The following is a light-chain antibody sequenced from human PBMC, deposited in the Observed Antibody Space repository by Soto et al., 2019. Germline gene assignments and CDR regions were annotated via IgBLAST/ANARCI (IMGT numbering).Light chain of an antibody. CDR2: GAS. J-gene: IGKJ5*01. CDR1: QSVDNNH. CDR3: QQYGNSPPGT. Sequence: TVLTQSPGTLSFSPGYISTLSCRAHQSVDNNHVAWYQQRRGLPPRLLIYGASNRATGIPDRFSGSGSGTDFTLTISRLEPEDFAVYFCQQYGNSPPGTFGQGTRLEIK. V-gene: IGKV3-20*01.